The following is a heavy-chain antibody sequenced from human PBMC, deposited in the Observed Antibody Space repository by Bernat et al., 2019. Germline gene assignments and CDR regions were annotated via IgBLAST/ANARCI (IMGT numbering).Heavy chain of an antibody. D-gene: IGHD2-8*02. V-gene: IGHV4-31*03. Sequence: QVQLQESGPGLVKPSQTLSLTCTVSGGSISSGGYYWSWIRQHPGKGLEWIVYIYYSGSTYYNPSLKSRVTISVDTSKNQFSLKLSSVTAADTAVYYCAGYVVYAIRIDYWGQGTLVTVSS. J-gene: IGHJ4*02. CDR2: IYYSGST. CDR3: AGYVVYAIRIDY. CDR1: GGSISSGGYY.